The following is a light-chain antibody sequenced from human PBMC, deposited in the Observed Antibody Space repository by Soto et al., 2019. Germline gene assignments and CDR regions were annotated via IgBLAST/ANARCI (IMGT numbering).Light chain of an antibody. V-gene: IGLV1-40*01. CDR2: GNS. Sequence: QSVLTQPPSVSGAPGQRVTISCTGSSSNIGAGYDVHWYQQLPGTAPKLLIYGNSNRPSGVPDRFSGSKSGTSASLAITGLQDEDEADYYGQSYDSSLSAGVFGGGTKLTVL. CDR3: QSYDSSLSAGV. CDR1: SSNIGAGYD. J-gene: IGLJ3*02.